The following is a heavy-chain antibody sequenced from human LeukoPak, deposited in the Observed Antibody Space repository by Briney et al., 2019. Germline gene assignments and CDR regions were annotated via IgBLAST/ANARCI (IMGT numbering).Heavy chain of an antibody. V-gene: IGHV3-33*06. J-gene: IGHJ6*03. CDR3: AKRGTTYYYGSGSFYYMDV. CDR2: IWYDGSNK. CDR1: GFTFSSYG. D-gene: IGHD3-10*01. Sequence: PGGSLRLSCAASGFTFSSYGMHWVRHAPGKGLEWVAVIWYDGSNKYYADSVKGRFTISRDNSKNTLYLQMNSLRAEDTAVYYCAKRGTTYYYGSGSFYYMDVWGKGTTATVSS.